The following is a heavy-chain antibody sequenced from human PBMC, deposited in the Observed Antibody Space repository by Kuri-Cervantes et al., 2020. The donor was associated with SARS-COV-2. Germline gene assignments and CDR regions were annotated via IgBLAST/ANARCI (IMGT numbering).Heavy chain of an antibody. CDR3: ARLESGHNWVLGVGWGLFDY. CDR1: SGSINSRNYH. V-gene: IGHV4-39*01. D-gene: IGHD5-24*01. CDR2: IHYSGST. J-gene: IGHJ4*02. Sequence: SETLSLTCTVSSGSINSRNYHWGWIRQPQGKGLEWIGNIHYSGSTYYNPSLKSRVIISVDMSKDQFSMNLSAVTAADTAVYFCARLESGHNWVLGVGWGLFDYWGQGLPVTVSS.